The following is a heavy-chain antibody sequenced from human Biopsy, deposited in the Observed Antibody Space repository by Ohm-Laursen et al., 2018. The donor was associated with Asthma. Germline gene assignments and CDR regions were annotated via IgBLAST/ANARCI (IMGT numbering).Heavy chain of an antibody. CDR1: GYTFINYA. V-gene: IGHV1-3*01. CDR3: ARTYYDFLTGQVNDAFDI. CDR2: INAGNGNT. J-gene: IGHJ3*02. Sequence: SVKVSCKASGYTFINYAIHWVRQASGQRLEWMGWINAGNGNTKYSQKFQGRATITRDTSASTAYMELSSLRSEDTAVYYCARTYYDFLTGQVNDAFDIWGQGTMVTVSS. D-gene: IGHD3-9*01.